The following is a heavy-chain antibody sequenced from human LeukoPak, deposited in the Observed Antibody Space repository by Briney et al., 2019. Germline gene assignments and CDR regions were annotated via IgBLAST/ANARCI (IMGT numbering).Heavy chain of an antibody. CDR1: GYTFTSYY. V-gene: IGHV1-46*01. CDR2: INPSGGST. CDR3: AREGNVDIVATIDFDY. J-gene: IGHJ4*02. Sequence: ASVKVSCKASGYTFTSYYMHWVRQAPGQGLEWMGIINPSGGSTYYAQKFQGRVTMTRDTSTSTVYMELSSLRSKDTAVYYCAREGNVDIVATIDFDYWGQGTLVAVSS. D-gene: IGHD5-12*01.